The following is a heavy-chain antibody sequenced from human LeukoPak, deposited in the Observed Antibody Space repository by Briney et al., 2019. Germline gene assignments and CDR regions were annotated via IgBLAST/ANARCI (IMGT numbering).Heavy chain of an antibody. CDR3: ARVRSSSWSLFDP. J-gene: IGHJ5*02. CDR2: INPSSGGT. CDR1: GYTFTDYY. D-gene: IGHD6-13*01. V-gene: IGHV1-2*02. Sequence: ASVKVSCKASGYTFTDYYIYWVRQAPGQGLEWMGWINPSSGGTNYAQNFQGRVTMTRNTSISTAYMELSRLRSDDTAVYYCARVRSSSWSLFDPWSQGTLVTVSS.